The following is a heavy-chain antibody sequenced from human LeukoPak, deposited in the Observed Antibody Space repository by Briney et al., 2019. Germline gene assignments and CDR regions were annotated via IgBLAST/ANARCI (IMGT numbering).Heavy chain of an antibody. CDR3: VKDLTSSYYGILDY. V-gene: IGHV3-23*01. D-gene: IGHD3-22*01. Sequence: PGGSLRLSCAGSGFTFSSYAMSWVRQAPGKGLEWVSSISDSGGSTYDVDSVKGRFTISRDNSKNTLYVQMNSLRVEDTAVYYCVKDLTSSYYGILDYWGQGTLVTVSS. CDR1: GFTFSSYA. CDR2: ISDSGGST. J-gene: IGHJ4*02.